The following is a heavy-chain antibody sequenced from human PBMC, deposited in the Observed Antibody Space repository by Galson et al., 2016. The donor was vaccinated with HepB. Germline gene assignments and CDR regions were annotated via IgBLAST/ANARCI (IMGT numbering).Heavy chain of an antibody. D-gene: IGHD1-14*01. J-gene: IGHJ1*01. V-gene: IGHV3-15*01. CDR2: IRGEPDGGTT. CDR1: GITLSNAW. Sequence: SLRLSCAASGITLSNAWMTWVRQAPGKGLEWVGRIRGEPDGGTTDYAAPLKGRFTISRDDSKNTLYLQMNSLKVEDTAVFYCTTLNRGYLQHWGRGTLFT. CDR3: TTLNRGYLQH.